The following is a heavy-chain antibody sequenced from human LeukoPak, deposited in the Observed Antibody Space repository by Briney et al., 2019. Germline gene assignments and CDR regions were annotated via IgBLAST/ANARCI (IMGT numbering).Heavy chain of an antibody. D-gene: IGHD3-22*01. J-gene: IGHJ6*03. CDR1: GYSISSGYY. V-gene: IGHV4-38-2*02. CDR3: ARDHPYYYDSSGYLGYYYYYMDV. Sequence: SETLSLTCTVSGYSISSGYYWGWIRQPPGKGLEWIGSIYHSGSTYYNPSLKSRVTISVDTSKNQFSLKLSSVTAADTAVYYCARDHPYYYDSSGYLGYYYYYMDVWGKGTTVTVSS. CDR2: IYHSGST.